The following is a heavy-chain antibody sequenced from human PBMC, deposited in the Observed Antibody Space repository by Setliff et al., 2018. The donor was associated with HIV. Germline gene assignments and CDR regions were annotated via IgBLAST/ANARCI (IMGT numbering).Heavy chain of an antibody. CDR2: INVGNGNT. CDR3: ICSNSAYYFDF. J-gene: IGHJ4*02. D-gene: IGHD6-13*01. Sequence: GASVKVSCKAFGYTFTNFPIHWVRQAPGQRPEWMGWINVGNGNTKYSQRFQGRVSFTSDASAATAYMELSRLTSEDTGVYFCICSNSAYYFDFWGQGTLVTVSS. CDR1: GYTFTNFP. V-gene: IGHV1-3*01.